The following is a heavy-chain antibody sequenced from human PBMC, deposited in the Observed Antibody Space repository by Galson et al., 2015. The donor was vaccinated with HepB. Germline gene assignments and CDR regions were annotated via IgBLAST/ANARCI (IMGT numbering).Heavy chain of an antibody. Sequence: SVKVSCKAPGYTFTSYGISWVRQAPGQGLEWMGWISAYNGNTNYAQKLQGRVTMTTDTSTSTAYMELRSLRSDDTAVYYCARRFGYYYDSSGYGAFDIWGQGTMVTVSS. CDR1: GYTFTSYG. CDR3: ARRFGYYYDSSGYGAFDI. D-gene: IGHD3-22*01. CDR2: ISAYNGNT. V-gene: IGHV1-18*04. J-gene: IGHJ3*02.